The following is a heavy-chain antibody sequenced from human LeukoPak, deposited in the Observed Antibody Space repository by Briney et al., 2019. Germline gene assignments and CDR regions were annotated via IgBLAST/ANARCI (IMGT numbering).Heavy chain of an antibody. CDR1: GGSISSGSYY. V-gene: IGHV4-61*02. D-gene: IGHD4-17*01. CDR2: IYTSGST. Sequence: SETLSLTCTVSGGSISSGSYYWSWIRQPAGKGLEWIGRIYTSGSTNYNPSLKSRVTISVDTFKNQFSLKLSSVTAADTAVYNCARESTVTSDAFDIWGQGTMVTVSS. J-gene: IGHJ3*02. CDR3: ARESTVTSDAFDI.